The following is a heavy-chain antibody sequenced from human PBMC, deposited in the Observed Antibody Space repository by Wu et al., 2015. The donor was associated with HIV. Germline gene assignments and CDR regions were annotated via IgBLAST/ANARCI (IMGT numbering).Heavy chain of an antibody. CDR2: ISAYNGNT. Sequence: QVQLVQSGAEVKKPGASVKVSCKASGYTFSSYGISWVRRARGQGLEYLGWISAYNGNTDYAQKFQDRVTMTIDTSTSTAYMELRTLRSDDTAVYYCARVGCSSNICLFYYGLDVWGQGTAVSVSS. J-gene: IGHJ6*02. CDR1: GYTFSSYG. V-gene: IGHV1-18*01. CDR3: ARVGCSSNICLFYYGLDV. D-gene: IGHD2-2*01.